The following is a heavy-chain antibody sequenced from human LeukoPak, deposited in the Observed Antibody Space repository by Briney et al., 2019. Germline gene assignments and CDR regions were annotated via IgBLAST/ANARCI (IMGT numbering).Heavy chain of an antibody. V-gene: IGHV3-7*01. CDR3: ARDSPGYGAYVS. J-gene: IGHJ1*01. D-gene: IGHD5-12*01. CDR1: GFTFSTYW. Sequence: GVSLRLSCAASGFTFSTYWKTWVRQAPGKGLEWVANIKEDGSREYYVDSVKGRFTISRDNAKNSLYLQMDSLTAEDTAVYYCARDSPGYGAYVSWGQGTLVSVSS. CDR2: IKEDGSRE.